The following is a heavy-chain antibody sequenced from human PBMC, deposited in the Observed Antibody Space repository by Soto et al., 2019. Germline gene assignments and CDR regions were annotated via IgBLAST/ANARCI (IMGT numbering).Heavy chain of an antibody. CDR2: ITGSGGST. CDR3: AKGVTYYDFWSGYFEY. V-gene: IGHV3-23*01. J-gene: IGHJ4*02. D-gene: IGHD3-3*01. Sequence: RRLSCAASGFTLSNYAMSWVRQAPGQGLEWVSAITGSGGSTYYADSVKGRFTISRDTSQNTVYLQMNSLRAEDTAVYYCAKGVTYYDFWSGYFEYWGQVTLVTVSS. CDR1: GFTLSNYA.